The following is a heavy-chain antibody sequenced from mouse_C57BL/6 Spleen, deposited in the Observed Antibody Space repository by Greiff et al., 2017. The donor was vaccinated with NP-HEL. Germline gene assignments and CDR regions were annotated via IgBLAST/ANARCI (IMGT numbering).Heavy chain of an antibody. CDR1: GYTFTSYW. CDR2: IDPSDSYT. J-gene: IGHJ2*01. D-gene: IGHD2-4*01. CDR3: ARKPPIYYDYDGIFDY. Sequence: QVQLQQPGAELVKPGASVKLSCKASGYTFTSYWMQWVKQRPGQGLEWIGEIDPSDSYTNYNQKFKGKATLTVDTSSSTAYMQLSSLTSEDSAVYYCARKPPIYYDYDGIFDYWGQGTTLTVSS. V-gene: IGHV1-50*01.